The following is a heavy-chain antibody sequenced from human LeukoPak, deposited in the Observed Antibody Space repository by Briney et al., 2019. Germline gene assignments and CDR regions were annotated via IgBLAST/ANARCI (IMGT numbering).Heavy chain of an antibody. V-gene: IGHV4-59*01. CDR3: ARDSGYYGSGDAFDI. D-gene: IGHD3-10*01. CDR2: IYYSGST. CDR1: GGSISSYY. J-gene: IGHJ3*02. Sequence: SETLSLTCTVSGGSISSYYWSWIRQPPGKGLEWIGYIYYSGSTNYNPSLKSRVTISVDTSKNQFSLKLSSVTAADTAVYYCARDSGYYGSGDAFDIWGQGTMVTVSS.